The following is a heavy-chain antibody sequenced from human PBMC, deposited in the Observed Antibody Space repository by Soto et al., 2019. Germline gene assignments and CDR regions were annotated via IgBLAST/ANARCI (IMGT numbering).Heavy chain of an antibody. D-gene: IGHD3-3*01. V-gene: IGHV3-30*18. CDR2: ISYDGSNK. Sequence: QVQLVESGGGVVQPGRSLRLSCAASGFTFSSYGMHWVRQAPGKGLEWVAVISYDGSNKYYADSVKGRFTISRDNSRNTLYLQMSSLRAKDTAVYYCAKVEATYYDFWSGYPDAFDIWCQGTMVTVSS. CDR3: AKVEATYYDFWSGYPDAFDI. J-gene: IGHJ3*02. CDR1: GFTFSSYG.